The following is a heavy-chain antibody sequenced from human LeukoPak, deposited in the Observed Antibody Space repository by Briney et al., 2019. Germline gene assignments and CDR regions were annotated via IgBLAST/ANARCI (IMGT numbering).Heavy chain of an antibody. V-gene: IGHV1-46*01. CDR3: AGARTIVPAAIGY. J-gene: IGHJ4*02. CDR2: INHSGSST. CDR1: GYTFPRYY. Sequence: GASVQVSCQASGYTFPRYYMHWLRQPPAQGVEWVGIINHSGSSTSYAQKCQGRVTMTRDTSTSTVYMELSSLRAEDTAVYYCAGARTIVPAAIGYWGQGTLVTVSS. D-gene: IGHD2-2*02.